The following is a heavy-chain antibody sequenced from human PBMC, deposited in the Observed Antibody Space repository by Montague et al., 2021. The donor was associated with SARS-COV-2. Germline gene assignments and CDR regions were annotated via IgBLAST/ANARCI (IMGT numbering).Heavy chain of an antibody. CDR1: GGSINDHY. CDR3: ARRGYYDSAGHHLHLDL. J-gene: IGHJ2*01. Sequence: SETLSLTCTVSGGSINDHYRSWIRQSPGKGLEWIGYISSNRKTNYNPSLKSRVTLSADASRNEFSLRLDSVTAADTAVYFCARRGYYDSAGHHLHLDLWGRGMLVTVSS. D-gene: IGHD3-16*01. V-gene: IGHV4-4*09. CDR2: ISSNRKT.